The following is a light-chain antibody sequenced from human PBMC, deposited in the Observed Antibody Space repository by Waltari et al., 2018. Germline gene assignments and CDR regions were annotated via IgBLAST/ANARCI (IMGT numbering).Light chain of an antibody. V-gene: IGKV1-9*01. J-gene: IGKJ4*01. CDR3: QQLNIYPLT. Sequence: DIQLTQYPSFLSASVGDRVTITCRASQGISSYLAWYQQKLGKAPKLLIYAASTLQSGVPSRFSGSGSGTEFTLTISSLQPEDFATYYCQQLNIYPLTFGGGTKVEIK. CDR2: AAS. CDR1: QGISSY.